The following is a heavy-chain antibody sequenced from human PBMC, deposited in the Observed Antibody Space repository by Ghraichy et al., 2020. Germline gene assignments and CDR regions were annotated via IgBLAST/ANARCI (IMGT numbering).Heavy chain of an antibody. D-gene: IGHD3-22*01. Sequence: ESLNISCTVSGGSISSYYWSWIRQPPGKGLEWIGYIYYSGSTNYNPSLKSRVTISVDTSKNQFSLKLSSVTAADTAVYYCARAPGYYDSSGPWYYYYYMDVWGKGTTVTVSS. CDR3: ARAPGYYDSSGPWYYYYYMDV. CDR2: IYYSGST. J-gene: IGHJ6*03. CDR1: GGSISSYY. V-gene: IGHV4-59*01.